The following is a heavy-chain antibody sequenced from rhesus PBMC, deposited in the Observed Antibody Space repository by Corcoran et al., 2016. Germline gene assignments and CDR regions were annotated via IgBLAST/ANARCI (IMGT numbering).Heavy chain of an antibody. J-gene: IGHJ4*01. CDR2: SSGRRGST. CDR1: VGSFSGYY. CDR3: ARDFYSSGWYGGVDY. V-gene: IGHV4-165*01. Sequence: QVKLQESGPGLVKPSETLSLTCAGSVGSFSGYYLGWIRQPPGKGLEWIWFSSGRRGSTDNNPSIKSRINISTDPSNNQFALKLSSVTAADTAVYYCARDFYSSGWYGGVDYWGQGVLVTVSS. D-gene: IGHD6-31*01.